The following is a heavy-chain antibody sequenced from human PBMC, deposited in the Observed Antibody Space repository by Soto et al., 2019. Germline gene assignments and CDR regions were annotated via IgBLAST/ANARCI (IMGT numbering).Heavy chain of an antibody. V-gene: IGHV1-18*01. CDR3: ARATSSGYDPSYYFDY. J-gene: IGHJ4*02. Sequence: ASVKVSCKASGYTFTSYGISWVRQAPGQGLEWMGWISAYNGNTNYAQKLQGRVTMTRDTSTSTVYMELSSLRSEDTAVYYCARATSSGYDPSYYFDYWGQGTLVTVSS. CDR1: GYTFTSYG. CDR2: ISAYNGNT. D-gene: IGHD5-12*01.